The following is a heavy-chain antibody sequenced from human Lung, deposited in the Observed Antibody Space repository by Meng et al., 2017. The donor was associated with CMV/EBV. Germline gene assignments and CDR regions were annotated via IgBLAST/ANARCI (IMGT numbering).Heavy chain of an antibody. V-gene: IGHV4-61*01. Sequence: GSLRLXCTVSYGSVSSGSYYWSRIRQPPGKGLEWIGYIYYSGSTNYNPSLKSRVTISIDTSKNQFSLKLSSVTAADTAVYYCARAPGYRSLYGMDVWGQGTTVTVSS. CDR2: IYYSGST. J-gene: IGHJ6*02. CDR1: YGSVSSGSYY. CDR3: ARAPGYRSLYGMDV. D-gene: IGHD1-1*01.